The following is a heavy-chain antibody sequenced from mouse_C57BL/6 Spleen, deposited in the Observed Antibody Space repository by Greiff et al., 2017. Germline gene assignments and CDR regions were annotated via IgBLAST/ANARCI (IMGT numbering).Heavy chain of an antibody. CDR2: IHPNSGST. V-gene: IGHV1-64*01. CDR1: GYTFTSYW. CDR3: AREGWSFAY. D-gene: IGHD2-3*01. J-gene: IGHJ3*01. Sequence: QVQLKQPGAELVKPGASVKLSCKASGYTFTSYWMHWVKQRPGQGLEWIGMIHPNSGSTNYNEKFKSKDTLTLDKSSSTSYMQLSSLTSEDSAVYCCAREGWSFAYWGQGTLVTVSA.